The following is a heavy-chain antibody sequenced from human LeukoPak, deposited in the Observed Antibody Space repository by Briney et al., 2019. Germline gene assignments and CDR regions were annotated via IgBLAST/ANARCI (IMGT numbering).Heavy chain of an antibody. CDR1: GFTDSSNY. Sequence: PGGSLRLPCAASGFTDSSNYMSWVRQAPGKGLEWVSVIYSGGSTYYADSVKGRFTISRDNSKNTLYLQMNSLRAEDTAVYYCARDVRGATDIWGQGTMVTVSS. D-gene: IGHD4/OR15-4a*01. J-gene: IGHJ3*02. CDR3: ARDVRGATDI. CDR2: IYSGGST. V-gene: IGHV3-53*01.